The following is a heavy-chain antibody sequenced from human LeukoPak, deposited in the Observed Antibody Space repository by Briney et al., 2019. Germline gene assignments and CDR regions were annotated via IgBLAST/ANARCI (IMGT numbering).Heavy chain of an antibody. D-gene: IGHD3-22*01. V-gene: IGHV3-23*01. CDR1: GFTFSSLA. CDR2: ISSSGHLA. Sequence: GSLRLSFGASGFTFSSLAMSRVRQAPGGGLGWGLGISSSGHLAFYADSVQGRFSVSRDNSRNTLYLQMDSLRAEDTALYYCAKEVVMTTAPFGYSFDSWGQGTLVTVSS. CDR3: AKEVVMTTAPFGYSFDS. J-gene: IGHJ4*02.